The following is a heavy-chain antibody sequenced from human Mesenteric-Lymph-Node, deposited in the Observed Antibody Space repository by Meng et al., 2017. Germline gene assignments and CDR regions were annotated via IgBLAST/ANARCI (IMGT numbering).Heavy chain of an antibody. CDR1: GFSFRLYS. Sequence: ETLSLTCATSGFSFRLYSMNWVRRAPGKGLEWISTIGTSSDTYYADSVKGRFTISRDNVKNSVYLQINSLRVEDTALYYCARDGMGRTWYPDFWGQGTLVTVSS. V-gene: IGHV3-21*04. CDR2: IGTSSDT. D-gene: IGHD2-15*01. CDR3: ARDGMGRTWYPDF. J-gene: IGHJ4*02.